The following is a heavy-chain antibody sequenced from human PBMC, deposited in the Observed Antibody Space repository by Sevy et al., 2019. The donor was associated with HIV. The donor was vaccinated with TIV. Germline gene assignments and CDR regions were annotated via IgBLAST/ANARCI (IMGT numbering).Heavy chain of an antibody. V-gene: IGHV3-64*01. CDR3: ARGQTYYYDSSGYYSAYYYGMDV. CDR2: ISSNGGGT. J-gene: IGHJ6*02. CDR1: GFTFSSYA. D-gene: IGHD3-22*01. Sequence: GGSLRLSCAASGFTFSSYAMHWVRQAPGKGLEYVSAISSNGGGTYYANSVKGRFTISRDNSKNTLYLQMGSLRAEDMAVYYCARGQTYYYDSSGYYSAYYYGMDVWGQGTTVTVSS.